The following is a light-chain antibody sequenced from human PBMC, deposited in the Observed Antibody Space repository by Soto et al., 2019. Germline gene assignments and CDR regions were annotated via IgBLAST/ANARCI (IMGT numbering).Light chain of an antibody. CDR3: SLYTSSSTLYV. Sequence: QSALTQPASVSGSPGQSITISCTGTSSDVGGYNYVSWYQQHPGKAPKLMIYEVSNRPSGVSNRFPGSKSGNTASLTISGLQAEDEADYYCSLYTSSSTLYVFGTGTKVTVL. J-gene: IGLJ1*01. CDR1: SSDVGGYNY. V-gene: IGLV2-14*01. CDR2: EVS.